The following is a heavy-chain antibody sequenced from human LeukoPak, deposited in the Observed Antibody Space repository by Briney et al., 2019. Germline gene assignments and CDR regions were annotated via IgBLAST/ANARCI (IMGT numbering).Heavy chain of an antibody. J-gene: IGHJ5*02. V-gene: IGHV4-39*07. CDR2: IYYSGST. Sequence: SETLSLTCTVSGGSISSSSYYWGWIRQPPGKGLEWIGSIYYSGSTYYNPSLKSRVTISVDTSKNQFSLKLSSVTAADTAVYYCAREGNTSYYDFWSGYYAWFDPWGQGTLVTVSS. D-gene: IGHD3-3*01. CDR1: GGSISSSSYY. CDR3: AREGNTSYYDFWSGYYAWFDP.